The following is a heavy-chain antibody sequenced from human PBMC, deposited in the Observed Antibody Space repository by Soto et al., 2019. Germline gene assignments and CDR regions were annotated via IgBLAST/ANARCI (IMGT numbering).Heavy chain of an antibody. V-gene: IGHV4-30-4*08. Sequence: SETLSLTCTVSGGSISSRSYYWGWIRQPPGKGLEWIGFMSYSGSTSYNASLKSRVTISVDTSKSQFSLNLSFVTAADTAVYYCATMGTPATGLYYFDNWGQGTLVTVSS. CDR1: GGSISSRSYY. CDR3: ATMGTPATGLYYFDN. J-gene: IGHJ4*02. D-gene: IGHD1-7*01. CDR2: MSYSGST.